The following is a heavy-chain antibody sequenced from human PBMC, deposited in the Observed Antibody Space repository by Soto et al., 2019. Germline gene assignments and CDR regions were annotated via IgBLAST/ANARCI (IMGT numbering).Heavy chain of an antibody. CDR1: GDSISRISFY. Sequence: SETLSLTCTVSGDSISRISFYWGWIRQSPGKGLECIGYLYFGRCTNYNPSLKSRVTLSVDTSTNQCSLTLSSMTAEDTALYYCASGRGYDILTGYYPYFDYWGQGALVTVSS. CDR3: ASGRGYDILTGYYPYFDY. CDR2: LYFGRCT. J-gene: IGHJ4*02. D-gene: IGHD3-9*01. V-gene: IGHV4-61*05.